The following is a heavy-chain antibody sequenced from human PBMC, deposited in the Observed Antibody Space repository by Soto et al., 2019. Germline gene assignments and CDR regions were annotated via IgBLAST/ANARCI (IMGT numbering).Heavy chain of an antibody. Sequence: QVHLVQSGAEVREPGASVKISCKASGFTFTTHPIHWVRQAPDQRLEWMGWINPGNGYSDYSQKFQGRVTFTRDTSAKTAYMELNRLRAEDTALYYCASRPGLDTGPFDYWGQGTLVTVSS. V-gene: IGHV1-3*01. J-gene: IGHJ4*02. CDR3: ASRPGLDTGPFDY. CDR2: INPGNGYS. D-gene: IGHD1-1*01. CDR1: GFTFTTHP.